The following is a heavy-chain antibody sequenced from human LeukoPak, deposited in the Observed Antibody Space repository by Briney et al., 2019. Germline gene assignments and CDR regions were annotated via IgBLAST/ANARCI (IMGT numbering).Heavy chain of an antibody. CDR3: AKSRSGTGNFDY. J-gene: IGHJ4*02. CDR2: ISWNSGSI. Sequence: PGGSLRLSCAASGFTFDDYAMHWVRQAPGKGLEWVSGISWNSGSIGYADSVKGRFTISRGNAKNSLYLQMNSLRAEDTALYYCAKSRSGTGNFDYWGQGTLVTVSS. D-gene: IGHD6-25*01. V-gene: IGHV3-9*01. CDR1: GFTFDDYA.